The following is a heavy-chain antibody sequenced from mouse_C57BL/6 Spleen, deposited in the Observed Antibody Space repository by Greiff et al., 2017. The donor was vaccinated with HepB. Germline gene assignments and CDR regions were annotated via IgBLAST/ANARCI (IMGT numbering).Heavy chain of an antibody. J-gene: IGHJ3*01. V-gene: IGHV1-15*01. CDR2: IDPETGGT. CDR3: TREVDSSGLLWFAY. Sequence: VQLKESGAELVRPGASVTLSCKASGYTFTDYEMHWVKQTPVHGLEWIGAIDPETGGTAYNQKFKGKAILTADKSSSTAYMELRSLTSEDSAVYYCTREVDSSGLLWFAYWGQGTLVTVSA. D-gene: IGHD3-2*02. CDR1: GYTFTDYE.